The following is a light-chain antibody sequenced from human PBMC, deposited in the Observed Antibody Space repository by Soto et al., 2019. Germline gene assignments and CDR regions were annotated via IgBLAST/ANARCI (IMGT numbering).Light chain of an antibody. CDR3: SSYTTSNARQIV. CDR2: DVS. Sequence: QSVLTQLASVSPSPGQSITNSPMGNSMKGCGYNYVLWYQHQPGKAHQLLIYDVSNRPSGVSRRFSGSKSGNTASLTISGLQPEGEADYYCSSYTTSNARQIVFGSGTKVTVL. V-gene: IGLV2-14*03. CDR1: SMKGCGYNY. J-gene: IGLJ1*01.